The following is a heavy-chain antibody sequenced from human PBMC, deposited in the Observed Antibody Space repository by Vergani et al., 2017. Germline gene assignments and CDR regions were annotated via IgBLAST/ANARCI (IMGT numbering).Heavy chain of an antibody. CDR3: AKAPSRKDY. CDR2: ISGSGGST. V-gene: IGHV3-23*01. J-gene: IGHJ4*02. Sequence: LQLQESGPGLVKPSETLSLTCTVSGGSISSSSYYWGWIRQPPGKGLEWVSAISGSGGSTYYADSVKGRFTISRDNSKNTLYLQMNSLRAEDTAVYDCAKAPSRKDYWGQGTLVTVSS. CDR1: GGSISSSSYY.